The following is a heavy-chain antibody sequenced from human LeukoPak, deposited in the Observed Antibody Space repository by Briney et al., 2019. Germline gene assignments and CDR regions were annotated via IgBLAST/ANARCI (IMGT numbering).Heavy chain of an antibody. D-gene: IGHD3-10*01. J-gene: IGHJ4*02. CDR2: ISGSGGST. CDR3: AKDPWVRGVFDY. Sequence: GGSLRLSCAASGFTFSSYAMSWARQAPGKGLEWVSAISGSGGSTYYADSVKGRFTISRDNSKNTLYPQMNSLRAEDTAVYYCAKDPWVRGVFDYWGQGTLVTVSS. V-gene: IGHV3-23*01. CDR1: GFTFSSYA.